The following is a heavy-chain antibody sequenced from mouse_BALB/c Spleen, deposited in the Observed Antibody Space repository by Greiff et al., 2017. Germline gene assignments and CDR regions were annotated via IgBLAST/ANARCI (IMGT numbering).Heavy chain of an antibody. J-gene: IGHJ3*01. V-gene: IGHV5-9-3*01. Sequence: EVNLVESAGGLVKPGGSLKLSCAASGFTFSSYAMSWVRQTPEKRLEWVATISSGGSYTYYPDSVKGRFTISRDNAKNTLYLQMSSLRSEDTAMYYCASGTGTSWFAYWGQGTLVTVSA. CDR2: ISSGGSYT. CDR1: GFTFSSYA. CDR3: ASGTGTSWFAY. D-gene: IGHD4-1*01.